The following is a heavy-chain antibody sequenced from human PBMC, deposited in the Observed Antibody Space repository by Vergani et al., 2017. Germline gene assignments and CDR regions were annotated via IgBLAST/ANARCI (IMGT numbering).Heavy chain of an antibody. Sequence: QVQLVQSGAEVKKPGSSVKVSCKASGGTFSSYAISWVRQAPGQGLEWMGRIIPILGIANYAQKFQGRVTITADKSTSTAYMELSSLRSEDTAVYYCAKDWSEYYYYGMDVWGQGTTVTVSS. CDR3: AKDWSEYYYYGMDV. CDR2: IIPILGIA. J-gene: IGHJ6*02. CDR1: GGTFSSYA. V-gene: IGHV1-69*04. D-gene: IGHD2-8*02.